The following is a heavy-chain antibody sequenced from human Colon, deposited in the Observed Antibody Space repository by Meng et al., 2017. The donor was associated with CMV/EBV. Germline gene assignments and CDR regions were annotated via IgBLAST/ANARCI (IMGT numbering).Heavy chain of an antibody. CDR3: ARGAKIFGVVRKGYYYGMDL. Sequence: GSLRLSCTVSGGSVSSGSYYWSWIRQPPGKGLEWIGYIYYSGSTNYNPSLKSRVTISVDTSKNQFSLKLSSVTAADTAVYYCARGAKIFGVVRKGYYYGMDLWGQGTTVTVSS. CDR1: GGSVSSGSYY. J-gene: IGHJ6*02. D-gene: IGHD3-3*01. CDR2: IYYSGST. V-gene: IGHV4-61*01.